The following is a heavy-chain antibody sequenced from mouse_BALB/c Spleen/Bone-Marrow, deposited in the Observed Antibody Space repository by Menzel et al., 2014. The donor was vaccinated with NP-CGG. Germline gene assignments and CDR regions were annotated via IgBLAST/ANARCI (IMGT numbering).Heavy chain of an antibody. Sequence: EVQGVESGGGLVQPGGSLRLSCATSGFTFSDYYMSWVRQPPGKALEWLGFIRNKANGYTTEYGASVKGRFTISRDNSQSILYLQMNTLRAEDSATYYCARDTNCGNYYWYFDVWGAGTTVTVSS. V-gene: IGHV7-3*02. J-gene: IGHJ1*01. CDR3: ARDTNCGNYYWYFDV. D-gene: IGHD2-1*01. CDR2: IRNKANGYTT. CDR1: GFTFSDYY.